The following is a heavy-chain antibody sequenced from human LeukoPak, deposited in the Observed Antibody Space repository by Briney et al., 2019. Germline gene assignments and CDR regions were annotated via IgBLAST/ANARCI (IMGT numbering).Heavy chain of an antibody. J-gene: IGHJ4*02. Sequence: SETLSLTCTVSGDSITSFSGDSITVSYWSWIRQPPGKGLEWIGYVYYSGSTSYNPSLKSRVIISVDTSKNEFSLNVSSVTAADTAVYYCARHYGYSYGPDYWGQGTLVTVSS. CDR2: VYYSGST. CDR3: ARHYGYSYGPDY. CDR1: GDSITSFSGDSITVSY. D-gene: IGHD5-18*01. V-gene: IGHV4-59*08.